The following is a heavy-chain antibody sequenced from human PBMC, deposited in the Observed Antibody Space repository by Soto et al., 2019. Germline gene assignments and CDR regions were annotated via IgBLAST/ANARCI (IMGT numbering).Heavy chain of an antibody. D-gene: IGHD3-22*01. V-gene: IGHV4-59*01. J-gene: IGHJ4*02. CDR2: IYYSGST. CDR1: GGSISSYY. Sequence: SETLSLTCTVSGGSISSYYWSWIRQPPGKGLEWIGYIYYSGSTNYNPSLKSRVTISVDTSKNQFSLKLTSVTAADTAVYYCATYDSGGKFDFWGQGTLVTVSS. CDR3: ATYDSGGKFDF.